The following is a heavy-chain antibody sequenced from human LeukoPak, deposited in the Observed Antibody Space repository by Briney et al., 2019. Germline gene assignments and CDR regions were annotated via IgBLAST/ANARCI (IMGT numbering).Heavy chain of an antibody. CDR3: AREITGTTSDAFDI. D-gene: IGHD1-7*01. CDR2: ISAYNGNT. J-gene: IGHJ3*02. Sequence: ASVKVSCKASGYTFTSYGISWVRQAPGQGLEWMGWISAYNGNTNYAQKLQGRVTMTTDTSTSTAYMELRRLRSDDTAVYYCAREITGTTSDAFDIWGQGTMVTVSS. CDR1: GYTFTSYG. V-gene: IGHV1-18*01.